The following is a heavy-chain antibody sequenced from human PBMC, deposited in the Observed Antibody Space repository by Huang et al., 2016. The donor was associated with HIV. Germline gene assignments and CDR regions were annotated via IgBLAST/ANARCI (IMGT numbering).Heavy chain of an antibody. J-gene: IGHJ6*03. CDR1: GFSLTTFGAG. Sequence: QITLKESGPALLRPTQTLTLTCTFSGFSLTTFGAGVGWIRQPPGKPLEWLVLIYWEDDKRFSPSLKTRISVTKDTSKNQVVFTMNNVGPTDTGTYYCAHIGRLGDYYMDVWGNGTAVTVSS. CDR3: AHIGRLGDYYMDV. CDR2: IYWEDDK. V-gene: IGHV2-5*02. D-gene: IGHD3-16*01.